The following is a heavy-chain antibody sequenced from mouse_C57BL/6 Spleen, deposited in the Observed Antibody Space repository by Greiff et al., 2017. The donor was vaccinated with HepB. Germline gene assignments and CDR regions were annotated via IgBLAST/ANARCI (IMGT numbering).Heavy chain of an antibody. Sequence: EVKLMESEGGLVQPGSSMKLSCTASGFTFSDYYMAWVRQVPEKGLEWVANINYDGSSTYYLDSLKSRFIISRDNAKNILYLQMSSLKSEDTATYDSARERGRGGPMDYWGQGTSVTVSS. CDR3: ARERGRGGPMDY. CDR1: GFTFSDYY. V-gene: IGHV5-16*01. J-gene: IGHJ4*01. CDR2: INYDGSST.